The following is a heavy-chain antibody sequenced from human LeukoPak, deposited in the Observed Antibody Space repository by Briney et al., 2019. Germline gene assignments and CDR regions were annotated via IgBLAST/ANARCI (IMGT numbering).Heavy chain of an antibody. CDR2: ISGSGGTT. D-gene: IGHD6-19*01. Sequence: PGGSLRLSCAASGFTFGSYAMTWVRRASGKRLEWVSAISGSGGTTYYADSVKGRFTISRDNSKNTLFLQMSSLRAEDTGIYYCVKKISSGWSVDAFDIWGHGTMVTVSS. CDR3: VKKISSGWSVDAFDI. V-gene: IGHV3-23*01. J-gene: IGHJ3*02. CDR1: GFTFGSYA.